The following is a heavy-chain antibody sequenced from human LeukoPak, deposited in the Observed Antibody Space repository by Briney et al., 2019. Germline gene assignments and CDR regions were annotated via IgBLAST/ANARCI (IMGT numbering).Heavy chain of an antibody. J-gene: IGHJ5*02. CDR1: GDSMIDNNFY. V-gene: IGHV4-39*07. CDR3: TKDSFGAVRYS. D-gene: IGHD1-14*01. Sequence: SETLSLTCTVSGDSMIDNNFYWGWTRQSPQKGLEWIASIYYNGRSLYNPSLRSRVTISLDAPKNQIFLKLSSVTAADTAVYYCTKDSFGAVRYSWGRGILVTVSS. CDR2: IYYNGRS.